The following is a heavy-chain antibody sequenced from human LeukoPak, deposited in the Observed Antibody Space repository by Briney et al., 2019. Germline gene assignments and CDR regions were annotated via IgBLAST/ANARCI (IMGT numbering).Heavy chain of an antibody. CDR1: GGSISSFY. CDR2: IYYSGST. J-gene: IGHJ4*02. CDR3: ARHSKQQLVYYFDY. D-gene: IGHD6-13*01. Sequence: PSETLSLTCTVSGGSISSFYWSWIRQPPGKGLEWIGYIYYSGSTNYNPSLKSRVTISVDTSKNHFSLKLTSVTAADTAVYCCARHSKQQLVYYFDYWGQGTLVTVSS. V-gene: IGHV4-59*08.